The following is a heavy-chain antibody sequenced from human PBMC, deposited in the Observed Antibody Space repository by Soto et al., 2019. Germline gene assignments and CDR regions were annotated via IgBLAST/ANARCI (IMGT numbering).Heavy chain of an antibody. Sequence: PGGSLRLSCAASGFIFSNYWMHWVRQAPGKGLVWVSRINSDGTRTTYADSVKGRFTISRDNAKNTLYLQMNSLRAEDTAVYYCARDRGFRYGLDAFDIWGQGTMVTVSS. V-gene: IGHV3-74*01. CDR1: GFIFSNYW. D-gene: IGHD1-20*01. CDR2: INSDGTRT. J-gene: IGHJ3*02. CDR3: ARDRGFRYGLDAFDI.